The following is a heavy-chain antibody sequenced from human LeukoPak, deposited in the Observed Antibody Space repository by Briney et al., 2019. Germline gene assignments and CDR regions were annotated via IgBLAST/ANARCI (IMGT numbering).Heavy chain of an antibody. D-gene: IGHD3-16*01. CDR1: GYSISSGYY. J-gene: IGHJ6*03. Sequence: SETLSLTCTVSGYSISSGYYWSWIRQPPGKGLEWIGYISHSGSTNYSPSLKSRVTISLDTSKNQFSLKLSSVTAADTAVYYCARGGYYYLDVWGKGTTVAVSS. CDR2: ISHSGST. V-gene: IGHV4-61*01. CDR3: ARGGYYYLDV.